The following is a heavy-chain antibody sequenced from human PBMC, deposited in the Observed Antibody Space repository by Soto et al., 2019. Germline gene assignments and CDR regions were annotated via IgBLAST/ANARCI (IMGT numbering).Heavy chain of an antibody. D-gene: IGHD6-19*01. V-gene: IGHV3-33*01. J-gene: IGHJ4*02. CDR1: GFTFSSHA. CDR2: IWFDGSNK. Sequence: PGGSLRLSCASSGFTFSSHAMHWVRQAPGKGLEWVANIWFDGSNKNYADSVKGRFTISRDNSKNTLFLQVNSLRAEDTAIYYFARAAYTSGYYYFDHWGQGTPVPVSS. CDR3: ARAAYTSGYYYFDH.